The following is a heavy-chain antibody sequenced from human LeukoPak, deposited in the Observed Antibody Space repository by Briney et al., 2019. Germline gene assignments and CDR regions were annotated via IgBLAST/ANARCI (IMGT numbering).Heavy chain of an antibody. CDR1: GGSIRSGSYY. CDR2: IYTSGST. V-gene: IGHV4-61*02. Sequence: PSETLSLTCTVSGGSIRSGSYYWSWMRQPAGKGLEWIGRIYTSGSTNYNPSLKSRVTMSVDTSKNQFSLKLSSVTAADTAVYYCAREQAASFDYWGQGTLVTVSS. CDR3: AREQAASFDY. J-gene: IGHJ4*02. D-gene: IGHD6-13*01.